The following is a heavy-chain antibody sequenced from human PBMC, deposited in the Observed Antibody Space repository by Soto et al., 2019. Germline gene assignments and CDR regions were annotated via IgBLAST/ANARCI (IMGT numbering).Heavy chain of an antibody. D-gene: IGHD2-15*01. CDR1: GFTFTSYS. CDR2: ITSSSSYI. Sequence: PVGSLRLSCAASGFTFTSYSMNWVRQAPGKGLEWVSSITSSSSYIYYADSVKGRFTISRDNAKNSLYLQMNSLRAEDTAVYYCARERYCSGGSCPHYGMDVWGQGTTVTVSS. J-gene: IGHJ6*02. CDR3: ARERYCSGGSCPHYGMDV. V-gene: IGHV3-21*01.